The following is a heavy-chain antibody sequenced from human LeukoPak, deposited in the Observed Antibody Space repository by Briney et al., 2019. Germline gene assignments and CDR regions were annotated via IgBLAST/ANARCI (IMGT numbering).Heavy chain of an antibody. CDR1: GGSISSSSYY. CDR3: ARDQSAVAGWEDI. J-gene: IGHJ3*02. V-gene: IGHV4-39*07. Sequence: SETLSLTCTVSGGSISSSSYYWGWIRQPPGKGLEWIGSIYYSGSTYYNPSLKSRVTISVDTSKNQFSLKLSSVTAADTAVYYCARDQSAVAGWEDIWGQGTMVTVSS. CDR2: IYYSGST. D-gene: IGHD6-19*01.